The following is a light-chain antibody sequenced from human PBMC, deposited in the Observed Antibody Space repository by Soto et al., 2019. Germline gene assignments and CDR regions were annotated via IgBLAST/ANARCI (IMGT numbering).Light chain of an antibody. CDR3: QQRGT. CDR2: DTS. Sequence: VLTESPATLSVSPGARATLSCRASPSVNKHLAWYQHRPGEAPRLLIYDTSYRAAGIPARFRGSGSGTDFTLTLSGDEHEDLAVYYCQQRGTVGPGTKVEIK. V-gene: IGKV3-11*01. J-gene: IGKJ3*01. CDR1: PSVNKH.